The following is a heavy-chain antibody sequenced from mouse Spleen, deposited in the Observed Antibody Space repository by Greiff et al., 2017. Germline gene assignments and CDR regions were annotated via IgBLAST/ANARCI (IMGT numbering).Heavy chain of an antibody. CDR2: IRNKANGYTT. Sequence: EVKLVESGGGLVQPGGSLRLSCATSGFTFTDYYMSWVRQPPGKALEWLGFIRNKANGYTTEYSASVKGRFTISRDNSQSILYLQMNTLRAEDSATYYCARDIYYDYDGGFDDWGQGTTLTVSS. CDR1: GFTFTDYY. CDR3: ARDIYYDYDGGFDD. D-gene: IGHD2-4*01. J-gene: IGHJ2*01. V-gene: IGHV7-3*02.